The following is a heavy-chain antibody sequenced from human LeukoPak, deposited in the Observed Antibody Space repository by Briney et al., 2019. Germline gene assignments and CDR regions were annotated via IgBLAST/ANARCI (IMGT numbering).Heavy chain of an antibody. V-gene: IGHV4-39*07. Sequence: MATETLSLTCTVSGGSISSYYWGWIRQPPGKGLEWIGSIYYSGSTYYNPSLKSRVTISVDTSKNQFSLRLSSVTAADTAVYYCARLGGLTGTTDYWGQGTLVTVSS. J-gene: IGHJ4*02. CDR2: IYYSGST. CDR3: ARLGGLTGTTDY. CDR1: GGSISSYY. D-gene: IGHD1-14*01.